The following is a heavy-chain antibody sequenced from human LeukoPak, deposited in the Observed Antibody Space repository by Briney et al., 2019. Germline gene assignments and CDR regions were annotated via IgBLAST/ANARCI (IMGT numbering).Heavy chain of an antibody. CDR2: IYHSGST. J-gene: IGHJ6*04. CDR1: RSSISSSNW. CDR3: ARLRRDGPSPYYYYGMDV. V-gene: IGHV4-4*02. D-gene: IGHD4-17*01. Sequence: SGTLSLTCAVSRSSISSSNWWSWVRQPPGKGLEWIGEIYHSGSTNYNPSLKSRVTISVDKSKNQFSLKLSSVTAADTAVYYCARLRRDGPSPYYYYGMDVWGKGTTVTVSS.